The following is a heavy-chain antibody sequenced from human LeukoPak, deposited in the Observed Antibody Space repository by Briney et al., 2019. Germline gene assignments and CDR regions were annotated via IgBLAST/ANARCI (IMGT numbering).Heavy chain of an antibody. D-gene: IGHD6-19*01. CDR1: GGSFSGYY. CDR3: ARGGLDDYGMDV. J-gene: IGHJ6*02. CDR2: IYTSGST. Sequence: SETLSLTCAVYGGSFSGYYWSWIRQPAGEGLEWIGRIYTSGSTNYNPSLKSRVTMSVDTSKNQFSLKLSSVTAADTAVYYCARGGLDDYGMDVWGQGTTVTVSS. V-gene: IGHV4-59*10.